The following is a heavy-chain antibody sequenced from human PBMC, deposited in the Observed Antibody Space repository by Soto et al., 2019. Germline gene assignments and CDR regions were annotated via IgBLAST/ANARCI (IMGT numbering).Heavy chain of an antibody. CDR3: ARDPAFGAFDY. D-gene: IGHD3-10*01. Sequence: EVQLVESGGGLVRPGGSLRLSCTASGFSFSSSWMAWVRQTPGKGLEWVGNINQDGSEKSCVEGRFTISRDNAKNSLYLQMNSLRAEDTAVYFCARDPAFGAFDYWGQGTLVTVSS. V-gene: IGHV3-7*01. CDR2: INQDGSEK. CDR1: GFSFSSSW. J-gene: IGHJ4*02.